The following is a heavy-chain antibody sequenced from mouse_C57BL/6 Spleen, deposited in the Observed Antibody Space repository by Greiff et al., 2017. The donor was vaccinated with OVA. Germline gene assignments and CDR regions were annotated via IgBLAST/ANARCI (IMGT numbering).Heavy chain of an antibody. CDR2: IDPSDSYT. CDR1: GYTFTSYW. CDR3: ALLTGTREGDY. D-gene: IGHD4-1*01. Sequence: VQLQQPGAELVRPGTSVKLSCKASGYTFTSYWMHWVKQRPGQGLEWIGVIDPSDSYTNYNQKFKGKATLTVDTSSSTAYMQLSSLTSEDSAVYYCALLTGTREGDYWGQGTTLTVSS. V-gene: IGHV1-59*01. J-gene: IGHJ2*01.